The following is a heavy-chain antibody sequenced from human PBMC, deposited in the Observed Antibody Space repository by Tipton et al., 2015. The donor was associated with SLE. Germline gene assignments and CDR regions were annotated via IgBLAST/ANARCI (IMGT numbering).Heavy chain of an antibody. CDR2: IYYSGST. CDR1: GGSISSSSYY. V-gene: IGHV4-39*07. CDR3: AKDIRIWGSGYGMDV. Sequence: TLSLTCTVSGGSISSSSYYWGWIRQPPGKGLEWIGSIYYSGSTYYNPSLKSRVTISVDTSKNQFSLKLSSVTAADTAVYYCAKDIRIWGSGYGMDVWGQGTTVTVSS. D-gene: IGHD7-27*01. J-gene: IGHJ6*02.